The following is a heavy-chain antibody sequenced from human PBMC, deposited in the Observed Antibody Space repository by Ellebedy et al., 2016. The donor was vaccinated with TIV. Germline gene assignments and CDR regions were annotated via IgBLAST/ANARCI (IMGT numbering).Heavy chain of an antibody. CDR2: ISWNSGSV. CDR3: ARAHYDILTAYRYYFDN. V-gene: IGHV3-9*01. CDR1: GFTFNNYA. J-gene: IGHJ4*02. D-gene: IGHD3-9*01. Sequence: PGGSLRLSCAASGFTFNNYAMHWVRHGPGKGLEWVSGISWNSGSVGYADSVKGRFTISRDNAKNSLYLQMNSLRTEDTALYYCARAHYDILTAYRYYFDNWGQGTLVTVSS.